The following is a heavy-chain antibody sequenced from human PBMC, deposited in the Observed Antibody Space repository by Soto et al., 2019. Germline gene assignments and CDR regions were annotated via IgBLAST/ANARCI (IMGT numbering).Heavy chain of an antibody. J-gene: IGHJ4*02. V-gene: IGHV1-46*01. CDR2: INPSGGST. D-gene: IGHD3-9*01. CDR1: GYTFTSYY. CDR3: ILTGYFFGPGGLAY. Sequence: ASVKVSCKASGYTFTSYYMHWVRQAPGQGLEWMGIINPSGGSTSYAQKFQGRVTMTRDTSTSTVYMELSSLRSEDTAVYYDILTGYFFGPGGLAYWGQGTLVTVSS.